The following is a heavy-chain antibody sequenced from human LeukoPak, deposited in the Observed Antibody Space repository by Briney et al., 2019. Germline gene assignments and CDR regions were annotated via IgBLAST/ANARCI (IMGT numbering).Heavy chain of an antibody. CDR1: GYTFTSYD. Sequence: ASVNVSCKASGYTFTSYDINWVRQATGQGLEWMGWMNPNSGNTGYAQKFQGRVTITRNTSISTAYMELSSLRSEDTAVYYCARYSSGWYTNWFDPWGQGTLVTVSS. V-gene: IGHV1-8*01. CDR2: MNPNSGNT. J-gene: IGHJ5*02. D-gene: IGHD6-19*01. CDR3: ARYSSGWYTNWFDP.